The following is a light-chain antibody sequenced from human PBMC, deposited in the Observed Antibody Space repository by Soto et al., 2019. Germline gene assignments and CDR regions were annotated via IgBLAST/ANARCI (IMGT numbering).Light chain of an antibody. V-gene: IGLV3-21*04. Sequence: SSELTQPPSVSVAPGKTASITCGGNNIGSKRVHWYQQKPGQAPVLVISFDSDRPSGIPERFSGSNSGYTATLTISRVEAGDEADYYCQVWDSSGDHVVFGGGTKLTVL. CDR3: QVWDSSGDHVV. J-gene: IGLJ2*01. CDR2: FDS. CDR1: NIGSKR.